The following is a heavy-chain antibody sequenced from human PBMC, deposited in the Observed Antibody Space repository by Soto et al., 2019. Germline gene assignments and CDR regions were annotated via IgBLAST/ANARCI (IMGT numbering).Heavy chain of an antibody. V-gene: IGHV3-30-3*01. CDR2: ISYDGSNK. D-gene: IGHD3-22*01. CDR1: GFTFSSYA. Sequence: QVQLVESGGGVVQPGRSLRLSWAASGFTFSSYAMHWVRLARGKGLEWVAVISYDGSNKYYADSVKGRFTISRDNSKNTLYLQMNSLRAEDTAVYYCAIEDVTYYYDSSGYDYWGQGTLVTVSS. J-gene: IGHJ4*02. CDR3: AIEDVTYYYDSSGYDY.